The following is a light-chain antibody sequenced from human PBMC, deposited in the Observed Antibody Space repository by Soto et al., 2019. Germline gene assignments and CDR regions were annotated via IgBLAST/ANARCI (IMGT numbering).Light chain of an antibody. CDR2: GAS. Sequence: EIVMTQSPATLSVSPGERATLSCRASQSVSSNLAWYQQKPGQAPRLLIYGASTRATGIPARFSGSGSGTEFTLTISSLQSEDFAVYYCQQYNNWPPLIFGQGTKVDIK. CDR3: QQYNNWPPLI. V-gene: IGKV3-15*01. CDR1: QSVSSN. J-gene: IGKJ1*01.